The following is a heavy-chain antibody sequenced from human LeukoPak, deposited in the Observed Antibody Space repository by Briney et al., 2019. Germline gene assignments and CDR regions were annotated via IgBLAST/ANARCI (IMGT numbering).Heavy chain of an antibody. V-gene: IGHV1-69*13. D-gene: IGHD3-22*01. CDR2: IIPIFGTA. CDR3: ARGSFTYYYDSSGYYYGVPFDY. CDR1: GGTFSSYA. J-gene: IGHJ4*02. Sequence: SVKVSCKASGGTFSSYAISWVRQAPGQGLEWMGGIIPIFGTANYAQKFQGRVTITADESTSTAYMELSSLRSEDTAVYYCARGSFTYYYDSSGYYYGVPFDYWGQGTLVTVSS.